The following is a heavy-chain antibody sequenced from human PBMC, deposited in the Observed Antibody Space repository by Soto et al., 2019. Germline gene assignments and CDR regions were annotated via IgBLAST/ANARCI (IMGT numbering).Heavy chain of an antibody. CDR2: FDPEDGET. CDR3: ATVMDDSSGYVYYYGMDV. D-gene: IGHD3-22*01. V-gene: IGHV1-24*01. CDR1: GYTLTELS. Sequence: ASVKVSCKVSGYTLTELSMHWVRQAPGKGLEWMGGFDPEDGETIYAQKFQGRVTMTEDTSTDTAYMELSSLRSEDTAVYYCATVMDDSSGYVYYYGMDVWGQGTTVTVSS. J-gene: IGHJ6*02.